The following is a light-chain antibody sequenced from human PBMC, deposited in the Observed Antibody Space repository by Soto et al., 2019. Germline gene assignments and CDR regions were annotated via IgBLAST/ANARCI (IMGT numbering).Light chain of an antibody. CDR3: CSYAESSTYV. V-gene: IGLV2-23*01. Sequence: QSALTQPASVSGSPGQSITISCTGTRSDVGSYNLVSWYQQHPGKAPKVMIYEDIKRPSGVSNRFSGSKSDNTASLTISGXXXXXXXXXYCCSYAESSTYVFGTGTKLTVX. CDR1: RSDVGSYNL. J-gene: IGLJ1*01. CDR2: EDI.